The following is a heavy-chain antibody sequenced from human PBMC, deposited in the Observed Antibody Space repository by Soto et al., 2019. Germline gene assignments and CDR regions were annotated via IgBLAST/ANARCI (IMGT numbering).Heavy chain of an antibody. CDR3: ARGRSSMAARPVGREYNWSDP. J-gene: IGHJ5*02. CDR1: GGTFSSYA. Sequence: QVQLVQSGAEVKKPGSSVKVSCKASGGTFSSYAISWVRQAPGQGLEWMGGIIPIFGTANYAQKFQGRVTITANEPTGQASMDLSSRGSEETAVYYCARGRSSMAARPVGREYNWSDPWGQGPLVTVS. D-gene: IGHD6-6*01. CDR2: IIPIFGTA. V-gene: IGHV1-69*01.